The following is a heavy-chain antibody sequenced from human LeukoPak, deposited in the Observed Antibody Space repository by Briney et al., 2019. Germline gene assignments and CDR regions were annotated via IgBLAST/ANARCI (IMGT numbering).Heavy chain of an antibody. D-gene: IGHD3-22*01. Sequence: GGSLRLSCAASGFTFSTYWMHWVRQAPGKGLVWVSRISSDGSITGYADSVKGRFTISRDNSKNAVYMQMNSLRAEDTAVYYCAKDSHYYDSSGYYWIHWFDP. CDR2: ISSDGSIT. V-gene: IGHV3-74*01. CDR3: AKDSHYYDSSGYYWIHWFDP. J-gene: IGHJ5*02. CDR1: GFTFSTYW.